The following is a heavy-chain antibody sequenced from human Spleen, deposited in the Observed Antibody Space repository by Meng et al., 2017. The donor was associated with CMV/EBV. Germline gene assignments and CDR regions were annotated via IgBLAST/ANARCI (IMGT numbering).Heavy chain of an antibody. D-gene: IGHD2-21*01. Sequence: QVQLVQSWAEVRKSGASVKVSCSFSGFTITSYGIHWVQQSPGQGLEWMGRINPNSGVTNYAQNFQGRVTMTRDTSISTAYMELTRLRSDDTAMYYCAREGDFTGPSGYWGQGTLVTVSS. V-gene: IGHV1-2*06. CDR1: GFTITSYG. CDR3: AREGDFTGPSGY. J-gene: IGHJ4*02. CDR2: INPNSGVT.